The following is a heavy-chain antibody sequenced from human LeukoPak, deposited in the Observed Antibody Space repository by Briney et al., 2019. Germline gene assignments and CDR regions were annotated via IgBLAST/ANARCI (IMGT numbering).Heavy chain of an antibody. V-gene: IGHV4-31*03. D-gene: IGHD3-10*01. Sequence: TLSLTCTVSGGSISSGGYYWSWIRQHPGKGLEWMGYIYYSGSTYYNPSLKSRVTISVDTSKNQFSLKLSSVTAADTAVYYCARAPIWFGELSRSYYFDYWGQGTLVTVSS. CDR3: ARAPIWFGELSRSYYFDY. CDR1: GGSISSGGYY. J-gene: IGHJ4*02. CDR2: IYYSGST.